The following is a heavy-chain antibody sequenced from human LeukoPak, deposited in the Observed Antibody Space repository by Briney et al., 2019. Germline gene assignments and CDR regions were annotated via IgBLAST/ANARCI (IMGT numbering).Heavy chain of an antibody. CDR2: IHYSGST. D-gene: IGHD3-22*01. Sequence: PSETLSLTCTVSGGSISSSSYYWGWIRQPPGKGLEWIGSIHYSGSTYYNPSLKSRVTISVDTSKNQFSLKLSSVTAADTAVYYCARGGPSYYYDSGDAFDIWGQGTMVTVSS. J-gene: IGHJ3*02. V-gene: IGHV4-39*07. CDR3: ARGGPSYYYDSGDAFDI. CDR1: GGSISSSSYY.